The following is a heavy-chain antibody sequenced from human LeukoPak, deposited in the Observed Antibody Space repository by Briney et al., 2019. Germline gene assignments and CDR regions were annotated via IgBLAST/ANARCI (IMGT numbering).Heavy chain of an antibody. J-gene: IGHJ3*02. D-gene: IGHD5-24*01. V-gene: IGHV3-7*01. CDR1: AFSFRSHW. CDR3: ATISAQTFDI. Sequence: GGSLRLSCVGYAFSFRSHWVNWVRQSPGKGLEWVANIKPAGSDKYYVDSARGRFTVSRDNAKNSAFLQMNSLRAEDTAIYYCATISAQTFDIWGQGTLVSVSS. CDR2: IKPAGSDK.